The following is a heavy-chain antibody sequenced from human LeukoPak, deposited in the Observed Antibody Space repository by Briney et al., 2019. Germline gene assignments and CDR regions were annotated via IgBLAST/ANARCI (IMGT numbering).Heavy chain of an antibody. V-gene: IGHV4-59*08. D-gene: IGHD3-3*01. CDR2: IYYSGST. Sequence: SETLSLTCNVSGGSIISYYWSWIRQPPGKGLEWIGYIYYSGSTNYNPSLKSRVTISVDTSKNQFSLKLSSVTAADTAVYFCAGYYSSIYGMDVWGQGTSVTVSS. CDR3: AGYYSSIYGMDV. J-gene: IGHJ6*02. CDR1: GGSIISYY.